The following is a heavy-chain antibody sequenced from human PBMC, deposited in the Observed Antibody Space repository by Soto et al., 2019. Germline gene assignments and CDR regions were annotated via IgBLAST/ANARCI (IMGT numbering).Heavy chain of an antibody. Sequence: SETLSVTCTVDGGSFSTYYWSWIRQPPGKGLEWIGEINHSGNTNYNPSLMGRVTMSFDTSKNQFSLKLSSVTAADTAVYYCTGPYPYYFDSWGQGTLVTVSS. CDR2: INHSGNT. CDR3: TGPYPYYFDS. V-gene: IGHV4-34*01. J-gene: IGHJ4*02. CDR1: GGSFSTYY.